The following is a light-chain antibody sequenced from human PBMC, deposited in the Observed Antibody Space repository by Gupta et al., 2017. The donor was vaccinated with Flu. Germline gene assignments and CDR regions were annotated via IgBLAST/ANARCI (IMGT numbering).Light chain of an antibody. Sequence: DVVMTLSPLSLPVTLVQPASISCRSSQSLVYSDGNTYVNWFQQRPGQSPRRLNDKVSNRDSGVPERVSGSGLGTEFTLKISRVEAEDVGVDYCMQGAHGRRCTFDQGTKGEIK. J-gene: IGKJ1*01. V-gene: IGKV2-30*01. CDR3: MQGAHGRRCT. CDR2: KVS. CDR1: QSLVYSDGNTY.